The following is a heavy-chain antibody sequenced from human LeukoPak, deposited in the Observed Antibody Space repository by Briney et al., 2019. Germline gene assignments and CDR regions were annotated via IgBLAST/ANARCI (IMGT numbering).Heavy chain of an antibody. D-gene: IGHD5-12*01. Sequence: GESLKISCKGSGYSFTSYWIGWVRQMPGKGLEWMGIIYPGDSDTRYSPSFQGQVTISADKSISTAYLQWSSLKASDTAMYYCARGGVWGYASDAFDIWGQGTMVTVSS. J-gene: IGHJ3*02. CDR2: IYPGDSDT. V-gene: IGHV5-51*01. CDR3: ARGGVWGYASDAFDI. CDR1: GYSFTSYW.